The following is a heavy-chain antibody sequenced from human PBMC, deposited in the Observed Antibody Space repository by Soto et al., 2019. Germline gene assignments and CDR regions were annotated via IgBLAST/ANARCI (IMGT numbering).Heavy chain of an antibody. V-gene: IGHV5-51*01. CDR2: IYPDDSDT. D-gene: IGHD6-13*01. CDR3: ARHSGIAPGDSH. Sequence: GQALKFSCEGYGLRLSSYWIGWVREMPGKGLEWMGIIYPDDSDTRYSPSFQGQVTISADKSISTAYLQWSSLKASDTAMYYCARHSGIAPGDSHWGQGTRVTVSS. J-gene: IGHJ1*01. CDR1: GLRLSSYW.